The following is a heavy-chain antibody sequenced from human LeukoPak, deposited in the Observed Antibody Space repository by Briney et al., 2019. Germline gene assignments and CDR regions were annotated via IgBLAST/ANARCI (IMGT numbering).Heavy chain of an antibody. CDR2: IFYTGST. V-gene: IGHV4-59*01. J-gene: IGHJ4*02. CDR1: GGSLSNYY. Sequence: SETLSLTCTVSGGSLSNYYWTWIRQPPGKGLEWIAYIFYTGSTNYNPSLKSRVTISVDTSRNQFSLRLSSVTAADTAVYYCARLRGNYFPDYWGQGTLVTVSS. CDR3: ARLRGNYFPDY. D-gene: IGHD4-11*01.